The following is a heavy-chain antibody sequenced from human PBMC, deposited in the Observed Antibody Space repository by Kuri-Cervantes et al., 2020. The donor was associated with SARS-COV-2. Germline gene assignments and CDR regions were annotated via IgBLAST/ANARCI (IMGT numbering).Heavy chain of an antibody. J-gene: IGHJ4*02. Sequence: ASVKVSCKASGYTFTSYAMHWVRQAPGQRLEWMGWSSAYNGNTDYAQKLQGRVTMTTDTSTSTAYMELRSLRSDDTAVYYCARDAFDSSGYQLVDYWGQGTLVTVSS. CDR2: SSAYNGNT. CDR3: ARDAFDSSGYQLVDY. CDR1: GYTFTSYA. V-gene: IGHV1-18*01. D-gene: IGHD3-22*01.